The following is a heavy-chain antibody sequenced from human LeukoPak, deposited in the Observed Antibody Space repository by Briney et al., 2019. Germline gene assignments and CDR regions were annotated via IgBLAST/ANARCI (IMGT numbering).Heavy chain of an antibody. J-gene: IGHJ4*02. Sequence: SETLSLTCTVSGGSISSSSYYWGWIRQPPGKGLEWIGSIYYSGSTYYNPSLKSRVTISVDTSKNQFSLKLSSVTAADTAVYYCARTYYYGSHPFDYWGQGTLVTVSS. CDR1: GGSISSSSYY. CDR3: ARTYYYGSHPFDY. CDR2: IYYSGST. V-gene: IGHV4-39*01. D-gene: IGHD3-10*01.